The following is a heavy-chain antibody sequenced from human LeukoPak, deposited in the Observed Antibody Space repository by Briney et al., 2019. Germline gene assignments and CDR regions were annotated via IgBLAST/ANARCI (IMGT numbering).Heavy chain of an antibody. CDR2: ISSSSSTI. V-gene: IGHV3-48*01. CDR1: GFTFSSYA. CDR3: AKAGSIRFDY. Sequence: GGSLRLSCAASGFTFSSYAMSWVRQAPGKGLEWVSYISSSSSTIYYADSVKGRFTISRDNAKNSLYLQMNSLRAEATAVYYCAKAGSIRFDYWGQGTLVTVSS. D-gene: IGHD1-26*01. J-gene: IGHJ4*02.